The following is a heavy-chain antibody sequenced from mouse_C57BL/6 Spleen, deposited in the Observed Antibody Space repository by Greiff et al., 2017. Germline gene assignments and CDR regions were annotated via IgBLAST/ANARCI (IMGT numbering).Heavy chain of an antibody. D-gene: IGHD2-3*01. CDR2: ISSGGDYI. V-gene: IGHV5-9-1*02. Sequence: EVQGVESGEGLVKPGGSLKLSCAASGFTFSSYAMSWVRQTPEKRLEWVAYISSGGDYIYYADTVKGRFTISRDNARNTLYLQMSSLKSEDTAMYYCTREGGLLRDYARDYWGQGTSVTVSS. J-gene: IGHJ4*01. CDR3: TREGGLLRDYARDY. CDR1: GFTFSSYA.